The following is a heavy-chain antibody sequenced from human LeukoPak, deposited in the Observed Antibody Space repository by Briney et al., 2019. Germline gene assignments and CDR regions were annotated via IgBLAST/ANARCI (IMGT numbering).Heavy chain of an antibody. CDR2: INPNSGGT. CDR1: GGTFSSYA. J-gene: IGHJ6*02. V-gene: IGHV1-2*02. D-gene: IGHD2-2*01. CDR3: ARGRVYCSSTSCFFTFGMDV. Sequence: ASVKVSCKASGGTFSSYAISWVRQAPGQGLEWMGWINPNSGGTNYAQKFQGRVTMTRDTSISTAYMELSRLRSDDTAVYYCARGRVYCSSTSCFFTFGMDVWGQGTTVTVSS.